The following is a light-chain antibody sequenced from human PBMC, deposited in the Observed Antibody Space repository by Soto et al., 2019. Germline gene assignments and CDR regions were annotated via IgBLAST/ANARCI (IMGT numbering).Light chain of an antibody. Sequence: QSVLTQPASVSGSRGLSITISCTGTNSDLGTYNLVSWYQQHPGKAPKTIIYEVTKRPSGVSKRFSGSKSGNTASLTISGLQAEDEADYYCCSYVGSNIFYVFGTGTKFTVL. CDR3: CSYVGSNIFYV. J-gene: IGLJ1*01. CDR2: EVT. V-gene: IGLV2-23*02. CDR1: NSDLGTYNL.